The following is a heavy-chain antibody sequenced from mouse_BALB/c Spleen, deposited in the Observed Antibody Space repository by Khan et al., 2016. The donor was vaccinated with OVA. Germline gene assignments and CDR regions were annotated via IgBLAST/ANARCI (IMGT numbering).Heavy chain of an antibody. J-gene: IGHJ3*01. CDR3: ARGGYGSFAY. CDR1: GYTFTDYW. CDR2: INPSTGYT. V-gene: IGHV1-7*01. Sequence: QVQLQQSGAELAKPGASVKMSCKASGYTFTDYWIHWVKKRPGQGLEWIGYINPSTGYTEYNHKFKDKATLTADKSSSTAYMQLRSLPSEDSTVXYCARGGYGSFAYWGQGTLVTVSA. D-gene: IGHD2-2*01.